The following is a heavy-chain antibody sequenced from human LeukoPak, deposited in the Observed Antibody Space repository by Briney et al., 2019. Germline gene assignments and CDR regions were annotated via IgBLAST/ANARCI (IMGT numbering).Heavy chain of an antibody. V-gene: IGHV3-64*01. Sequence: GGSLRLSCAASGFTFSSYAMHWVRQAPGKGLEYVSAISSNGGSTYYANSVKGRFTISRDNSKNTLYLQMGSLRAEDMAVYYCARTRGGVGATIFDYWGQGTLVTVSS. CDR3: ARTRGGVGATIFDY. J-gene: IGHJ4*02. CDR1: GFTFSSYA. D-gene: IGHD1-26*01. CDR2: ISSNGGST.